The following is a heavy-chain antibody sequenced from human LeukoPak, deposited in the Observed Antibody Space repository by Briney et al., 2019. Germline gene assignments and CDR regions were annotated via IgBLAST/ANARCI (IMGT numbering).Heavy chain of an antibody. J-gene: IGHJ4*02. D-gene: IGHD1-14*01. Sequence: GESLKISCKASGYSFTTYWIGWVRQMPGEGLEWMGIIYPDDSDIRYSPSFRGQVTISADKSISTAYLQWSSLRASDTAMYYCARHGNGPNMYNPAYWGQGTLVTVSS. CDR1: GYSFTTYW. CDR2: IYPDDSDI. V-gene: IGHV5-51*01. CDR3: ARHGNGPNMYNPAY.